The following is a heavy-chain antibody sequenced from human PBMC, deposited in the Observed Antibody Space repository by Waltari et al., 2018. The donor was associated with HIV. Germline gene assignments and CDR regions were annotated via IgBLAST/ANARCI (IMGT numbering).Heavy chain of an antibody. Sequence: QVQLVQSGAEVKKPGASVKVSCKASGYTFTGYYMHWVRQAPGQGLEWMGWINRNSGGTNYAQKLQGRGTMTSDTSISTAYMELSRLRSDDTAVYYCARAIAVAGNDYWGQGTLVTVSS. CDR3: ARAIAVAGNDY. D-gene: IGHD6-19*01. J-gene: IGHJ4*02. CDR2: INRNSGGT. CDR1: GYTFTGYY. V-gene: IGHV1-2*02.